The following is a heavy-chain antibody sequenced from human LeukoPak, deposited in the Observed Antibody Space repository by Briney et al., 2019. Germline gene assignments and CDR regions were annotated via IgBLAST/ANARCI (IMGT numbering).Heavy chain of an antibody. CDR3: ARDRQPDYYYYYMDV. J-gene: IGHJ6*03. D-gene: IGHD6-13*01. CDR2: ISSSSTI. CDR1: GFTFSSYS. Sequence: GGSLRLSCAASGFTFSSYSMNWVRQAPGKGLEWVSYISSSSTIYYADSVKGRFTISRDNAKNSLYLQMNSLRAEDTAVYYCARDRQPDYYYYYMDVWGKGTTVTVSS. V-gene: IGHV3-48*01.